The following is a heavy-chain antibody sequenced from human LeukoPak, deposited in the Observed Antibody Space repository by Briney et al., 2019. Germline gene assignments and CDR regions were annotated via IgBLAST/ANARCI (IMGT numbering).Heavy chain of an antibody. J-gene: IGHJ6*02. D-gene: IGHD1-20*01. Sequence: GSLRLSCAASGFTFSSYAMSWVRQAPGKGLEWVSAISGSGGSTYYADSVKGRFTISRDNSKNTLYLQMNSLRAEHTAVYYCAKYNWNDGDYYGMDVWGQGTTVTVSS. CDR1: GFTFSSYA. V-gene: IGHV3-23*01. CDR2: ISGSGGST. CDR3: AKYNWNDGDYYGMDV.